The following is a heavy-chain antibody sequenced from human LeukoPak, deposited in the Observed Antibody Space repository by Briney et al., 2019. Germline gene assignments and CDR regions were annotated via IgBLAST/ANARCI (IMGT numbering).Heavy chain of an antibody. CDR3: ARGPPYYYGSGSYDY. CDR1: GFTVSSNY. D-gene: IGHD3-10*01. J-gene: IGHJ4*02. Sequence: GGSLRLSCAASGFTVSSNYMSWVRQAPGKGLEWVSVIYSGGSTYYADSVKGRFTISRDNSKNTLYLQMNSLRAEDTAVYYCARGPPYYYGSGSYDYWGQGTLVTVSS. CDR2: IYSGGST. V-gene: IGHV3-66*01.